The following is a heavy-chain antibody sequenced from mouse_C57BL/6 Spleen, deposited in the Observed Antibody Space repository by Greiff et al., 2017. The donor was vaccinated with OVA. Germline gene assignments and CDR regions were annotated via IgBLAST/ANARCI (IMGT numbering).Heavy chain of an antibody. J-gene: IGHJ4*01. CDR2: INPSSGYT. V-gene: IGHV1-4*01. CDR1: GYTFTSYT. Sequence: VNLVESGAELARPGASVKMSCKASGYTFTSYTMHWVKQRPGQGLEWIGYINPSSGYTNYNQKFKDKATLTADTSSSTAYMQLSSLTSEDSAVSYCARVASQATYDNYAVDYWGQGTSVTVSA. D-gene: IGHD3-2*02. CDR3: ARVASQATYDNYAVDY.